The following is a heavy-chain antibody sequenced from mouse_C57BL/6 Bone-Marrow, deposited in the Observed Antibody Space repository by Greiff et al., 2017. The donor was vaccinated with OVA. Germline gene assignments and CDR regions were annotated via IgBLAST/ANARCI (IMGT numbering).Heavy chain of an antibody. CDR3: AFHYYGSSFYYAMDY. CDR1: GFTFSDYG. J-gene: IGHJ4*01. CDR2: ISSGSSTI. D-gene: IGHD1-1*01. V-gene: IGHV5-17*01. Sequence: EVHLVESGGGLVKPGGSLKLSCAASGFTFSDYGMHWVRQAPEKGLEWVAYISSGSSTIYYADTVKGRFTISSDNAKNTLFLQMTSLRSEDTAMYYCAFHYYGSSFYYAMDYWGQGTSVTVSS.